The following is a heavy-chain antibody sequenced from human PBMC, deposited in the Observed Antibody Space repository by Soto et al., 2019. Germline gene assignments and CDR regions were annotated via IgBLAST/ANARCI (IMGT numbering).Heavy chain of an antibody. V-gene: IGHV3-7*05. J-gene: IGHJ4*02. D-gene: IGHD4-4*01. CDR3: ERGRGGNSFFDS. Sequence: EVQLVESGGGLVQPGGSLRLSCAASGFTFSSYWMSWVRQAPGKGLEWVANIKQEGSEIYYVDSVKGRFTISRDNAKNSLYLQMNSLRAEDTAVYYCERGRGGNSFFDSWGQGTLVTVSS. CDR1: GFTFSSYW. CDR2: IKQEGSEI.